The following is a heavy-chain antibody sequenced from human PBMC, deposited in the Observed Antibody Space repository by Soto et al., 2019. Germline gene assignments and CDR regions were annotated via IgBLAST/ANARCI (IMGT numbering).Heavy chain of an antibody. J-gene: IGHJ4*02. V-gene: IGHV1-46*03. CDR3: ARVLGGAAMVGD. CDR1: GYTFTNYF. CDR2: IKPSGGNT. Sequence: QVQLVQSGAEVKKPGASVKVSCKASGYTFTNYFIHWVRQAPGQGLEWMGMIKPSGGNTVYAQSLQGRITVTRDTSTSTVYVELSSLTSEETAVYYCARVLGGAAMVGDWGQGTLVTVSS. D-gene: IGHD5-18*01.